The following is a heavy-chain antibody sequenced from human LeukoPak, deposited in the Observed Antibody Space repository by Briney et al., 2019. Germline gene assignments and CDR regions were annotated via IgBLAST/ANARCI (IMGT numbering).Heavy chain of an antibody. CDR3: ARVKLRYFDWLSGGFDY. V-gene: IGHV3-30*04. D-gene: IGHD3-9*01. J-gene: IGHJ4*02. CDR1: GFTFSSYA. CDR2: ISYDGSNK. Sequence: PGRSLRLSCAASGFTFSSYALHWVRQAPGKGLEWVAVISYDGSNKYYADSVKGRFTISRDNSKNTLYLQMNSLRAEDTAVYYCARVKLRYFDWLSGGFDYWSQGTLVAVSS.